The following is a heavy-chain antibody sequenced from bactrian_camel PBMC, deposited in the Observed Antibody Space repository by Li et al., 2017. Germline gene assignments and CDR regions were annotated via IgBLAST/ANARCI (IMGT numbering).Heavy chain of an antibody. CDR3: STNFFH. CDR2: VEPNSGRT. CDR1: GFTFSVYY. V-gene: IGHV3S1*01. Sequence: VQLVESGGGLVQPGGSLRLPCAASGFTFSVYYMYWVRQAPGKEREGIATVEPNSGRTYYADSVKGRFTISRDNTKNTVSLQINSLRSEDTARYYCSTNFFHWGQGTQVTVS. J-gene: IGHJ4*01.